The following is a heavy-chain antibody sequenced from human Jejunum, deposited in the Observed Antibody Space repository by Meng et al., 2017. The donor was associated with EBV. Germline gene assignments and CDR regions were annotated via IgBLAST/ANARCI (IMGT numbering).Heavy chain of an antibody. Sequence: ESGPLLAKPSENLSHPCTVSCVFISMSSYHWGWIRQPPGNGLEWIGSFYYSGSTYYNPSLKSRVTISVDTSQNQFSLNLSPVTAADTAVYYCARRGGEGWFDPWGQGTLVTVSS. CDR1: CVFISMSSYH. V-gene: IGHV4-39*01. J-gene: IGHJ5*02. CDR2: FYYSGST. D-gene: IGHD3-10*01. CDR3: ARRGGEGWFDP.